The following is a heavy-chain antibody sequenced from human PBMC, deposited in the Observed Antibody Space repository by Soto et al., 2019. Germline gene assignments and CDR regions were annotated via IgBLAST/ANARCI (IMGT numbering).Heavy chain of an antibody. V-gene: IGHV4-59*01. D-gene: IGHD2-15*01. CDR3: AKDTGRGGGSVFDY. CDR2: ICSSGST. CDR1: GGSIRNYY. Sequence: ETLSLTCRVSGGSIRNYYWSWIRQSPGKGPVWIGHICSSGSTKYNPSLQSRVSISSDTSNNQFSLTLRSVSAADTAVYYCAKDTGRGGGSVFDYWGQGTLVTVSS. J-gene: IGHJ4*02.